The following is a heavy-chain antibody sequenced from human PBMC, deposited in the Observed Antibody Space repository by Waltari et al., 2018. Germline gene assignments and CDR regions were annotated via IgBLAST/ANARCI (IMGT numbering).Heavy chain of an antibody. CDR2: IYPGDSDT. J-gene: IGHJ3*02. V-gene: IGHV5-51*03. CDR1: GYSFTSYW. Sequence: EVQLVQSGAEVKKPGESLKISCKGSGYSFTSYWIGWVRQMPGKGLEWMGIIYPGDSDTKYSPSFQGQATISADKSISTAYLQWSSLKASDTAMYYSASGGVQGVITDAFDIWGQGTMVTVSS. CDR3: ASGGVQGVITDAFDI. D-gene: IGHD3-10*01.